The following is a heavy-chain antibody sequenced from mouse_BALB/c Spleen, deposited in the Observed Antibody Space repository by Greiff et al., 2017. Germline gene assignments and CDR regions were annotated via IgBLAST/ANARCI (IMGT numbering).Heavy chain of an antibody. CDR2: INPGSGGT. D-gene: IGHD2-4*01. J-gene: IGHJ3*01. CDR1: GYAFTNYL. V-gene: IGHV1-54*03. CDR3: ARSALFYDSAAWFAY. Sequence: VQLQQSGAELVRPGTSVKVSCKASGYAFTNYLIEWVKQRPGQGLEWIGVINPGSGGTNYNENFKAKATLTADKSSSTAYMQLSSLTSDDSAVYFCARSALFYDSAAWFAYWGQGTLVTVSA.